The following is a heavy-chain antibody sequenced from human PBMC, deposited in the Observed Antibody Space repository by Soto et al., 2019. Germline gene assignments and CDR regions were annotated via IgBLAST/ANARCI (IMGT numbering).Heavy chain of an antibody. Sequence: ASVKVSCKASGYTFTGYYMHWVRQAPGQGLEWMGWINPNSGGTNYAQKFQGRVTMTRDTSASTGYMELSSLRSEDTAVYYCARGKGMEENYYYYGMDVWGQGTTVTVSS. D-gene: IGHD1-1*01. CDR2: INPNSGGT. V-gene: IGHV1-2*02. CDR1: GYTFTGYY. J-gene: IGHJ6*02. CDR3: ARGKGMEENYYYYGMDV.